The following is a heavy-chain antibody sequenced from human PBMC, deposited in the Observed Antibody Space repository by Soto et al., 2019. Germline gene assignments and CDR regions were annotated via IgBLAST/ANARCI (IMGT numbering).Heavy chain of an antibody. CDR1: GGSISSGGYS. CDR2: IYHSGST. V-gene: IGHV4-4*02. D-gene: IGHD3-9*01. J-gene: IGHJ6*02. CDR3: ARSPPYYDILTGLHHRYGMDV. Sequence: PSVTLSLTCAVAGGSISSGGYSWSWVRQPPGKGLEWIGEIYHSGSTNYNPSLKSRVTISVDKSKNQFSLKLSSVTAADTAVYYCARSPPYYDILTGLHHRYGMDVWGQGTTVTVSS.